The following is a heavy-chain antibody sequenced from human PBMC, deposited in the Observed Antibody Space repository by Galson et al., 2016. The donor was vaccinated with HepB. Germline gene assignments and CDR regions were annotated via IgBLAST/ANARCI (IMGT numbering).Heavy chain of an antibody. J-gene: IGHJ4*02. CDR2: SSGRGTE. Sequence: SLRLSCAASGFTFSSYAVSWVRQAPGKGLEWVAASSGRGTEYYAGSVRGRLTVSRDNPKNTLYLQLNGLRVEDTAIYYCAKQRGHPVNSYYFDYWGQGALVTVSS. D-gene: IGHD5-12*01. CDR3: AKQRGHPVNSYYFDY. V-gene: IGHV3-23*01. CDR1: GFTFSSYA.